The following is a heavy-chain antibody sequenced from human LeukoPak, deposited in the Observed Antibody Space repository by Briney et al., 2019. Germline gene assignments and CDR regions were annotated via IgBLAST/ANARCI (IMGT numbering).Heavy chain of an antibody. V-gene: IGHV3-21*05. D-gene: IGHD4-17*01. Sequence: GGSLRLSCAASGFTFSSYALNWVRQAPGKGLEWVSHISRDSGIIDYPDSVKGRFTISRDNAKNSLYLQMNSLRAEDTAVYFCARRLKTAVTSYYFDSWGQGTLVTVSS. J-gene: IGHJ4*02. CDR1: GFTFSSYA. CDR2: ISRDSGII. CDR3: ARRLKTAVTSYYFDS.